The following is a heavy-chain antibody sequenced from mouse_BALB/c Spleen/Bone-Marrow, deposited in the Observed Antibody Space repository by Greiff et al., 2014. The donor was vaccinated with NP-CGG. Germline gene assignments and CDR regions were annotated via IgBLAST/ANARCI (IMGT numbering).Heavy chain of an antibody. CDR3: ARDGYDDY. CDR1: GFTFTDYY. Sequence: LVESGGGLVQPGGSLRLSCATSGFTFTDYYMSWVRQPPGKALEWLGFIRNKANGYSTEYSASVKGRFTISRDNSQSILYRQMNTLRAEDSATYYCARDGYDDYWGQGTTLTVSS. CDR2: IRNKANGYST. V-gene: IGHV7-3*02. D-gene: IGHD2-2*01. J-gene: IGHJ2*01.